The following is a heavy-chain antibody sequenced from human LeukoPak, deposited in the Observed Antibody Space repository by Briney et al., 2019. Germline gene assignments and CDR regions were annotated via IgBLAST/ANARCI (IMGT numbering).Heavy chain of an antibody. D-gene: IGHD3-10*01. V-gene: IGHV3-33*01. CDR3: ARGFAPGTEVY. CDR1: GFTFSSYG. J-gene: IGHJ4*02. Sequence: PGGSLRLSCAAPGFTFSSYGMHWVRQAPGKGLEWVAVIRYDGSNKYYADSVKGRFTISRDNSKNTLYLQMNSLRAEDTAVYYCARGFAPGTEVYWGQGTLVTVSS. CDR2: IRYDGSNK.